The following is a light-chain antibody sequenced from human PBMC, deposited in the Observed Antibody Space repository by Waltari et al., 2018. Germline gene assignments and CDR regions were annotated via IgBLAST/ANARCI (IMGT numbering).Light chain of an antibody. V-gene: IGKV3-11*01. CDR1: QSVSHY. Sequence: EIVLTQSPATLSLSPGERATLSCRASQSVSHYLAWYQQKPGQVPRLLIYDASNRATGIPARFSGSGSGTDFTLTISSLEPEDFAVYFCQQYTTRPLTFGGGTKVEI. J-gene: IGKJ4*01. CDR2: DAS. CDR3: QQYTTRPLT.